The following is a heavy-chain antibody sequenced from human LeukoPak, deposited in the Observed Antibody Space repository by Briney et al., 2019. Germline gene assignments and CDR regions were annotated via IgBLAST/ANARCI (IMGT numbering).Heavy chain of an antibody. CDR1: GFTLSDYS. CDR3: ARVYGGTGAAFDC. V-gene: IGHV3-21*01. D-gene: IGHD4-23*01. J-gene: IGHJ4*02. CDR2: ISRSGKYR. Sequence: GGSLRLSCVASGFTLSDYSMTWVRQAPGKGLEWVSSISRSGKYRHDADSGKGRFTISRDNAKSSLYLDMTNLRAEDTAVYYCARVYGGTGAAFDCWGQGTLLTVSS.